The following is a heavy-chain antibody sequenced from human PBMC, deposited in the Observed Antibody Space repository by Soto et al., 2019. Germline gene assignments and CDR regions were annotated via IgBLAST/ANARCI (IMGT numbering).Heavy chain of an antibody. CDR3: ARLIGNSWLDS. J-gene: IGHJ5*01. CDR2: TYYRSKWYN. Sequence: PSQTLPLTCPISGDIFSTHIPIWYWFRQSPSRGLEWLGRTYYRSKWYNDYAVSVKGRITINPDTSNNQLSLQLNSVTPDDTAVYYCARLIGNSWLDSWGQGTLVTVSS. V-gene: IGHV6-1*01. D-gene: IGHD2-8*01. CDR1: GDIFSTHIPI.